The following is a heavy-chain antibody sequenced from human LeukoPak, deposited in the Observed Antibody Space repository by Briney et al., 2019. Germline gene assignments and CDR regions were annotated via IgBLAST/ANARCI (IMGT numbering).Heavy chain of an antibody. D-gene: IGHD6-19*01. CDR3: ARVRSLYSSGWEYYYFDY. CDR2: IIPIFGTA. V-gene: IGHV1-69*13. CDR1: GGTFSSYA. J-gene: IGHJ4*02. Sequence: ASVTVSCTASGGTFSSYAISWVRQAPGQGLEWMGGIIPIFGTANYAQKFQGRVTITADESTSTAYMELSSLRSEDTAVYYCARVRSLYSSGWEYYYFDYWGQGTLVTVSS.